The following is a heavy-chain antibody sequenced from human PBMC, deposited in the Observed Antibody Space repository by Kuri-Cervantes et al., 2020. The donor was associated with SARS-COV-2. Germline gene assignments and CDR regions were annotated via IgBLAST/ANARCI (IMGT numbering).Heavy chain of an antibody. V-gene: IGHV4-39*01. Sequence: SETLSLTCTVSGGSISSGDYYWGWIRQSPGKGLEWIGSVYYDGSTYFNPSLKSRVTISLDTSKNHFSLRLTSVTAADTAVYYCARQNILDSAWFDPWGQGTLVTVSS. D-gene: IGHD5-12*01. J-gene: IGHJ5*02. CDR3: ARQNILDSAWFDP. CDR1: GGSISSGDYY. CDR2: VYYDGST.